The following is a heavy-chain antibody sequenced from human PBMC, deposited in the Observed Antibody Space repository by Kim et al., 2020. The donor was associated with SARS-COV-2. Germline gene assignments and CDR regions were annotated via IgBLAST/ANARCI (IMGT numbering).Heavy chain of an antibody. D-gene: IGHD2-2*02. V-gene: IGHV3-23*01. CDR3: VKRGYTGTWPAPH. Sequence: YYADSVTGRFTVSRDNSKNTRYLQMNGLRADDTAIYYCVKRGYTGTWPAPHWGQGILVTVSS. J-gene: IGHJ4*02.